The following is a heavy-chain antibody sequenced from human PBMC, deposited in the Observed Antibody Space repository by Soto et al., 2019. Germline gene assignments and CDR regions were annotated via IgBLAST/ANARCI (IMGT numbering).Heavy chain of an antibody. Sequence: SXTLSLTCAVYGGSFSGYYRSWIRQPPGKGLEWIGEINHSGSTNYNPSLKSRVTISVDTSKNQFSLKLSSVTAADTAVYYCARGRPRYSGYRIDYWGQGTLVTVSS. CDR2: INHSGST. D-gene: IGHD5-12*01. J-gene: IGHJ4*02. CDR3: ARGRPRYSGYRIDY. CDR1: GGSFSGYY. V-gene: IGHV4-34*01.